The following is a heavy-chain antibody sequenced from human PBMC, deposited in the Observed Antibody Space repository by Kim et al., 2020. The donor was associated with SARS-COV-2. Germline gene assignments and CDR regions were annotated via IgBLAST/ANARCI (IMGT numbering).Heavy chain of an antibody. V-gene: IGHV1-3*01. D-gene: IGHD2-2*01. CDR3: ARDYRSCSCTTCYGEALYY. CDR2: TNSGIGNT. CDR1: GYTFTNYA. J-gene: IGHJ6*01. Sequence: ASVKVSCKASGYTFTNYAIHWMRQAPVQRLEWMVWTNSGIGNTKYLQMFQGRVTIIRATSASTGYMEVSNLGFDDTVVYYCARDYRSCSCTTCYGEALYY.